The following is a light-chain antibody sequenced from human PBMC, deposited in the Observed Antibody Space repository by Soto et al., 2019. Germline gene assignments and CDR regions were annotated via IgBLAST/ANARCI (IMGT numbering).Light chain of an antibody. J-gene: IGKJ1*01. CDR3: QQTYTAPRT. CDR2: GAS. CDR1: QSITIY. V-gene: IGKV1-39*01. Sequence: DIQMTQSPSSLSASVGDRVTITCRASQSITIYLNWYQQQPGKAPRLLIYGASTLQTGVPSRFSGSGSMTDFTLTISDLQPEDFATYYCQQTYTAPRTFVQGTKVDI.